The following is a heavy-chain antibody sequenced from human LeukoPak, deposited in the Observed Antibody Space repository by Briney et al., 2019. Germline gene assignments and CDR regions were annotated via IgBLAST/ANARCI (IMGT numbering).Heavy chain of an antibody. CDR2: MNPNSGGT. CDR3: ARDYAPGSYYDY. J-gene: IGHJ4*02. Sequence: ASVKVPCKASGYTFTGDYLHWVRQAPGQGLEWMGWMNPNSGGTNYAQKFQGRVTMTRDTSIGTAYMELSRLRSDDTAVYYCARDYAPGSYYDYWGQGSLVTVSS. V-gene: IGHV1-2*02. CDR1: GYTFTGDY. D-gene: IGHD3-10*01.